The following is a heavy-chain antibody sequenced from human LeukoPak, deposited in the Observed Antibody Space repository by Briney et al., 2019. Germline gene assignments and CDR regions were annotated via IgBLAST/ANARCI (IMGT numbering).Heavy chain of an antibody. J-gene: IGHJ4*01. V-gene: IGHV4-39*01. D-gene: IGHD6-13*01. CDR3: ASRSTPIAAAGYIDY. Sequence: PSETLSLTCTFSGGSIITSNYYWGWIRQPPGKDLEWIASIYYRGSTFYNPSLKSRVTISVDTSKNQFSLRLTSVTAADSAVYYCASRSTPIAAAGYIDYSGPGTLVIASS. CDR2: IYYRGST. CDR1: GGSIITSNYY.